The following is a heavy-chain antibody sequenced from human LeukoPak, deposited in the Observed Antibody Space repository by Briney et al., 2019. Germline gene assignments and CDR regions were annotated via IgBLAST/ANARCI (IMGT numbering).Heavy chain of an antibody. CDR2: IYSGGST. V-gene: IGHV3-66*01. CDR1: GFTVSSNY. CDR3: AREGSSSSSWSAQAYFQH. Sequence: GGSLRLSCAASGFTVSSNYMRWVRQAPGKGLEWVSVIYSGGSTYYADSVKGRFTISRDNSKNTLYLQMNSLRAEDTAVYYCAREGSSSSSWSAQAYFQHWGQGTLVTVSS. J-gene: IGHJ1*01. D-gene: IGHD6-6*01.